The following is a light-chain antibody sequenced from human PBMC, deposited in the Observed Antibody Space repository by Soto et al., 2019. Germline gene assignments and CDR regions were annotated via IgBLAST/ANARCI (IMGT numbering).Light chain of an antibody. Sequence: DIQMTQSPSTLSASVGDRVTITCRASQIISSWLAWFQQKPGKAPELLIYKPYSLDSGVPSRFSGSGSRTECSLTISSLPPDDFATYYCQQFKSSPWTCGQGTKVEIK. J-gene: IGKJ1*01. CDR1: QIISSW. CDR3: QQFKSSPWT. CDR2: KPY. V-gene: IGKV1-5*03.